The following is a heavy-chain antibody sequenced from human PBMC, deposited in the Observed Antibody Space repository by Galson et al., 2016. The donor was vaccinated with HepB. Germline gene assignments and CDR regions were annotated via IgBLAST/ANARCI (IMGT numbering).Heavy chain of an antibody. CDR2: IWYDGNNK. Sequence: SLRLSCAASGFTFSTYGMHWVRQAPGKGLEWLAVIWYDGNNKYYADSVKGRFTISRDNSKNTLYLQMNSLRAGDTALYYCARDVAARGGVYYYGMDVWGQGTTGTVSS. V-gene: IGHV3-33*01. CDR1: GFTFSTYG. CDR3: ARDVAARGGVYYYGMDV. D-gene: IGHD6-13*01. J-gene: IGHJ6*02.